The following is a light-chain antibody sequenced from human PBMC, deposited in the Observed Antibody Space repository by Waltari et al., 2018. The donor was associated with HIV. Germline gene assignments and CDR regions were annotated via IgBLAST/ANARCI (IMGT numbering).Light chain of an antibody. CDR2: SYG. CDR1: SSNIGSNT. CDR3: ATWDDSLNAWV. V-gene: IGLV1-44*01. Sequence: PGQRVIISCSGSSSNIGSNTVTWYQQFPGTAPKLLIYSYGQRPSGVPERFSGSKSATSASLDISGLRSEDEADYYCATWDDSLNAWVFGGGTKLTVL. J-gene: IGLJ3*02.